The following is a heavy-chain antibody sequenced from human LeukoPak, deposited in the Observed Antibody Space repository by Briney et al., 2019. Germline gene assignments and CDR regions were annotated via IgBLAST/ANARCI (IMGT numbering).Heavy chain of an antibody. D-gene: IGHD1-1*01. V-gene: IGHV3-23*01. Sequence: GGSLRLSCAASGFTFSNYAMSWVRQAPGKGLEWVSGISGSGGSTYYADSVKGHFTISRDNSKNTLYLQMNSLRAEDTAIYYCARQPGAGWFDPWGQGTLVTVSS. CDR3: ARQPGAGWFDP. CDR1: GFTFSNYA. J-gene: IGHJ5*02. CDR2: ISGSGGST.